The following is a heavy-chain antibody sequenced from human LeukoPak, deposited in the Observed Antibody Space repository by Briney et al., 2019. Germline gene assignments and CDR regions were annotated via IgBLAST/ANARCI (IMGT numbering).Heavy chain of an antibody. J-gene: IGHJ4*02. CDR1: GYTFSSYF. D-gene: IGHD3-10*01. Sequence: ASVKVSCKASGYTFSSYFIHWLRQAPGQGLEWMGWIKADSGDRKYAEKFLDRVTMTTDRSISTVYMVMSSLRYDDTAVYYCATSIAQWYGAWGQGTLVTVSS. V-gene: IGHV1-2*02. CDR3: ATSIAQWYGA. CDR2: IKADSGDR.